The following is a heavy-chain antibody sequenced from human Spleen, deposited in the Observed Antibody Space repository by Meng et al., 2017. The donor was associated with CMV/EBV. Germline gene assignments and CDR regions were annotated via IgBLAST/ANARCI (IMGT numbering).Heavy chain of an antibody. CDR1: GGSISSYY. Sequence: SETLSLTCTVSGGSISSYYWSWIRQPPGKGLEWIGYIYYSGSTNYNPSLKSRVTISVDTSKNQFSLKLSSVTAADTAVYYCARIRRYCSSTSCQSYYYGMDVWGQGTTVTVSS. CDR3: ARIRRYCSSTSCQSYYYGMDV. CDR2: IYYSGST. D-gene: IGHD2-2*01. V-gene: IGHV4-59*01. J-gene: IGHJ6*02.